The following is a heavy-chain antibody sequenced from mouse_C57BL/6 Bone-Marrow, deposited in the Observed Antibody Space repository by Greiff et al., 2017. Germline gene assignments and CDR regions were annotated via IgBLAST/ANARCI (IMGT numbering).Heavy chain of an antibody. J-gene: IGHJ3*01. CDR3: VSSYYYGSSYVLAWFAY. Sequence: EAGGGLVQPKGSLKLSCAASGFSFNTYAMNWVRQAPGKGLEWVARIRSKSNNYATYYADSVKDRFTISRDDSESMLYLQMNNLKTEDTAMYYCVSSYYYGSSYVLAWFAYWGQGTLVTVSA. CDR2: IRSKSNNYAT. D-gene: IGHD1-1*01. V-gene: IGHV10-1*01. CDR1: GFSFNTYA.